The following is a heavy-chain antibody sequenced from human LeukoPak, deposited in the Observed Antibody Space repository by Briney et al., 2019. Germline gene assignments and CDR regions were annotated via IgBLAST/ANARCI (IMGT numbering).Heavy chain of an antibody. CDR3: ARVTREAARYWYFDL. J-gene: IGHJ2*01. Sequence: SGTLSLTCAVSGDSISSNNWWSWVRQPPGKGLEWIGEIYHSGSTNYNPSLKSRVTISVDKSKKQFSLKLSPVTAADTAVYYCARVTREAARYWYFDLWGRGTLVTVSS. D-gene: IGHD6-6*01. V-gene: IGHV4-4*02. CDR2: IYHSGST. CDR1: GDSISSNNW.